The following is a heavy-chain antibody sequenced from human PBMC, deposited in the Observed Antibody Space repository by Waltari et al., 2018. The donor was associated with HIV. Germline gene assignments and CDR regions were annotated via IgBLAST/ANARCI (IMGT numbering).Heavy chain of an antibody. Sequence: EVQLVESGGGLVQPGGSLILSCAASGFTVSRNYMSWVRQAPGKGLEWVSVIYSGGSTYYADSVKGRFTISRDNSKNTLYLQMNSLRAEDTAVYYCARDWAHSSSWSRYYYHGMDVWGQGTTVTVSS. CDR1: GFTVSRNY. J-gene: IGHJ6*02. CDR2: IYSGGST. CDR3: ARDWAHSSSWSRYYYHGMDV. V-gene: IGHV3-66*01. D-gene: IGHD6-13*01.